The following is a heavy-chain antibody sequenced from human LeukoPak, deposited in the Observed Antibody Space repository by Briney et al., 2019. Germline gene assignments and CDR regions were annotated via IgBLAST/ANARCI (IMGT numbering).Heavy chain of an antibody. CDR3: ARDGLAVAGTGAWNYYYGMDV. V-gene: IGHV3-74*03. Sequence: GGSLRLSCAASGFTFGNYWMHWVRQAPGKGLVWVSRINSGGSSTTYADSVKGRFTISRDNSKNTLYLQMNSLRAEDTAVYYCARDGLAVAGTGAWNYYYGMDVWGQGTTVTVSS. D-gene: IGHD6-19*01. CDR2: INSGGSST. CDR1: GFTFGNYW. J-gene: IGHJ6*02.